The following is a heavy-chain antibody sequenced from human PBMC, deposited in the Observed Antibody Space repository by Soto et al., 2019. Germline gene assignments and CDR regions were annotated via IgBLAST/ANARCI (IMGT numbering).Heavy chain of an antibody. CDR3: AKETVEYYFDY. Sequence: GGSLRLSCAASGFTFSIFGMHWVRQAPGKGLEWVAVISYDGSNKYYADSVKGRFTISRDNSNNTLYLQMNSLRGEDTAVYYCAKETVEYYFDYWGQGT. CDR1: GFTFSIFG. D-gene: IGHD3-3*01. CDR2: ISYDGSNK. J-gene: IGHJ4*02. V-gene: IGHV3-30*18.